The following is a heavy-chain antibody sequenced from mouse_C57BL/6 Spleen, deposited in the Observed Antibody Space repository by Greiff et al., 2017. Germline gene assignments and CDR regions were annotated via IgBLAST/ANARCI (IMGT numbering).Heavy chain of an antibody. CDR1: GYTFTSYW. CDR2: IYPGSGST. V-gene: IGHV1-55*01. D-gene: IGHD4-1*01. Sequence: QVQLKQPGAELVKPGASVKMSCKASGYTFTSYWITWVKQRPGQGLEWIGDIYPGSGSTNYNEKFKSKATLTVDTSSSTAYMQLSSLTSEDSAVYYCARILGRRDGRYYLDYWGQGTTLTVSS. J-gene: IGHJ2*01. CDR3: ARILGRRDGRYYLDY.